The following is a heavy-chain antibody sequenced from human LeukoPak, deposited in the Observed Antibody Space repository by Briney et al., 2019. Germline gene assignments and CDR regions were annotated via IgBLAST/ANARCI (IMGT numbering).Heavy chain of an antibody. J-gene: IGHJ4*02. D-gene: IGHD6-6*01. CDR2: IYYSGST. CDR3: ARQGIAARRDLGAY. V-gene: IGHV4-59*08. Sequence: SETLSLTCTVSGGSISSYYWSWIRQPPGKGLEWIGYIYYSGSTNYNPSLKSRVTISVDTSKNQFSLKLSSVTAADTAVYYCARQGIAARRDLGAYWGQGTLVTVSS. CDR1: GGSISSYY.